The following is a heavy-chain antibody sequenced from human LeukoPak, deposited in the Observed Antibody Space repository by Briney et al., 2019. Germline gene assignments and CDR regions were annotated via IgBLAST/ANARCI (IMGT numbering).Heavy chain of an antibody. CDR3: ARFAAGGSYYYYMDV. CDR2: ISGSGGST. D-gene: IGHD3-10*01. J-gene: IGHJ6*03. CDR1: GFTFSSYA. Sequence: GGSLRLSCAASGFTFSSYAMSWVRQAPGKGLEWVSAISGSGGSTYYADSVKGRFTISRDNSKNTLYLQMNSLRADDTAVYYCARFAAGGSYYYYMDVWGKGTAVTVSS. V-gene: IGHV3-23*01.